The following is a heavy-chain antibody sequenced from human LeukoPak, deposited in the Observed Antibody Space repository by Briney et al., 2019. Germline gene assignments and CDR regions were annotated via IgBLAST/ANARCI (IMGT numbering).Heavy chain of an antibody. J-gene: IGHJ4*02. D-gene: IGHD2-15*01. CDR3: ARASCGGSCYFLRGGGGVFDY. CDR1: GYTFTSYS. CDR2: ISAYNGNT. V-gene: IGHV1-18*01. Sequence: ASVKVSCKASGYTFTSYSMSWVRQAPGQGLEWMGWISAYNGNTNYAQKFQGRVTITADKSTSTAYMELSSLRSEDTAVYYCARASCGGSCYFLRGGGGVFDYWGQGTLVTVSS.